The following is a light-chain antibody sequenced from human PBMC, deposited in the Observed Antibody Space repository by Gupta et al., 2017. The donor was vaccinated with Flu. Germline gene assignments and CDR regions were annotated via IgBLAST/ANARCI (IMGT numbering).Light chain of an antibody. CDR1: QSVGTY. V-gene: IGKV3-11*01. J-gene: IGKJ2*01. Sequence: EIVLTQSPATLYLSEGESATLSCRASQSVGTYLAWYQQKAGQTPRLLIYDASNRATGIPARFSGSGSGTDFTLTISSLEPEDFAVYYCQKRSNWPPYTFGQGTRLEI. CDR3: QKRSNWPPYT. CDR2: DAS.